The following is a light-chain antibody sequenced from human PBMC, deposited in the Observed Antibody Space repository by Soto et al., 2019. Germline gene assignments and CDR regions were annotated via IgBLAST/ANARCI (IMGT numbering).Light chain of an antibody. CDR1: QSVSSY. CDR3: QQLSNWPPLT. Sequence: EIVLTQSPATLSLSPGERATLSCRASQSVSSYLAWYQQKPGQAPRLLIYDASNRATGIPARFSGSGSGTDFTLTIISLQPEAFAVYYCQQLSNWPPLTFGGGTKVEIK. J-gene: IGKJ4*01. V-gene: IGKV3-11*01. CDR2: DAS.